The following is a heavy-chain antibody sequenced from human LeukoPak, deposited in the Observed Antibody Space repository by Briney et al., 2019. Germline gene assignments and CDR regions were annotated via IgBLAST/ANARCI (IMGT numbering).Heavy chain of an antibody. CDR1: GFTFSSYG. V-gene: IGHV3-30*02. D-gene: IGHD3-22*01. J-gene: IGHJ3*02. Sequence: PGGSLRLSCAASGFTFSSYGMHWVRQAPGKGLEWVAFIRYDGSNKYYADSVKGRFTISRDNSKNTLYLQMNSLRAEDTAVYYCAKDRAYDSSGYYYGRSAFDIWGQGTMVTVSS. CDR3: AKDRAYDSSGYYYGRSAFDI. CDR2: IRYDGSNK.